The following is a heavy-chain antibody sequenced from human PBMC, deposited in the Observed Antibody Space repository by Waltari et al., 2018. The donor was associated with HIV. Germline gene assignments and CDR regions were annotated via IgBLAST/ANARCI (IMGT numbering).Heavy chain of an antibody. CDR1: GYTFTGYY. CDR3: ARSRLWGSHNGMDV. V-gene: IGHV1-2*02. D-gene: IGHD3-16*01. CDR2: INPNSGGT. J-gene: IGHJ6*02. Sequence: QVQLVQSGAEVKKPGASVTVSCKASGYTFTGYYMPWVRQAPGQGLEWMGWINPNSGGTNYAQKFQGRVTMTRDTSISTAYMELSRLRSDDTAVYYCARSRLWGSHNGMDVWGQGTTVTVSS.